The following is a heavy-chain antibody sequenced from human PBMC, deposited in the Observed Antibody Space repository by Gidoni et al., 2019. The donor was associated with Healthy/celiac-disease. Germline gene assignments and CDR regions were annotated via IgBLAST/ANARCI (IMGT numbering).Heavy chain of an antibody. V-gene: IGHV4-34*01. CDR2: INHSGST. Sequence: QVQLQQWGAGLLKPSETLSLTFAVYGGSFSGYYWSWIRQPPGKGLEWIGEINHSGSTNYNPSLKSRVTISVDTSKNQFSLKLSSVTAADTAVYYCARGRIDFPFDLWGRGTLVTVSS. CDR1: GGSFSGYY. J-gene: IGHJ2*01. CDR3: ARGRIDFPFDL.